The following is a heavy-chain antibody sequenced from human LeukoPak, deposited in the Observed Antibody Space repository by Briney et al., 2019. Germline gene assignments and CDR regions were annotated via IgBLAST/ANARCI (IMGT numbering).Heavy chain of an antibody. CDR1: GFTFSSYA. V-gene: IGHV3-23*01. CDR3: TAYDFWSSFDY. Sequence: PGGSLRLSCAASGFTFSSYAMSWVRQAPGKGLEWVSAITGSGGSTYYADSVKGRFTISRENSKNTLFLQMNRLRAEDTAAYYCTAYDFWSSFDYWGQGTLVTVSS. D-gene: IGHD3-3*01. J-gene: IGHJ4*02. CDR2: ITGSGGST.